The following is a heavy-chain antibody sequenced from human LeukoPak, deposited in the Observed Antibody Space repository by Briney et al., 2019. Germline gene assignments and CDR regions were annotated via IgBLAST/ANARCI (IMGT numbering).Heavy chain of an antibody. CDR3: ARDHGPVVGATRTFDY. J-gene: IGHJ4*02. V-gene: IGHV3-74*01. CDR1: GFTFSSYW. D-gene: IGHD1-26*01. CDR2: INSDGSST. Sequence: PGGSLRLSCAASGFTFSSYWMHWVRQAPGKGLAWVSRINSDGSSTSYADSVKGRFTISRDNAKNTLYLQMNSLRAEDTAVYYCARDHGPVVGATRTFDYWGQGTLVTVSS.